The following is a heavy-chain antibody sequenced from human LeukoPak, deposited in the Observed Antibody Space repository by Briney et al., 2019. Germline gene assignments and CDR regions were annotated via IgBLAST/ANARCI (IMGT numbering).Heavy chain of an antibody. V-gene: IGHV3-7*01. CDR2: IKQDGSEN. J-gene: IGHJ6*04. CDR1: GFTFSGNW. Sequence: GGSLRLSCAASGFTFSGNWMTWVRQAPGKGLEWVANIKQDGSENSYLDSVKGRFTISRDNAKNSLYLQMNSLRAEDTAVYYCARGGGMDVWGKGTTVTVSS. CDR3: ARGGGMDV.